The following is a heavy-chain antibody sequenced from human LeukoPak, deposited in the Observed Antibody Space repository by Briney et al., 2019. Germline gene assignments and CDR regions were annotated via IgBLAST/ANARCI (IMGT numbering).Heavy chain of an antibody. CDR1: GGSIRSHY. V-gene: IGHV4-59*11. CDR3: ARGFLSSTSRGALDY. Sequence: SETLSLTCTVSGGSIRSHYWSWIRQPPGKGLEWIGYIYYSGSTNYNPSLKSRVTISVDTSKNQISLKLSSVTAADTAVYYCARGFLSSTSRGALDYWGQGTLVTVSS. D-gene: IGHD2-2*01. J-gene: IGHJ4*02. CDR2: IYYSGST.